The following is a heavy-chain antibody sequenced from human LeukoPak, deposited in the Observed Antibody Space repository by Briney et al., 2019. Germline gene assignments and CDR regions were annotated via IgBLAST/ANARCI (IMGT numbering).Heavy chain of an antibody. Sequence: SETLSLTCTVSGGSISSYYWCWIRQPPGKGLEWIGYIYYSGGTNYNPSLKSRVTISVDTSKNQFSLKLSSVTAADTAVYYCARHHYDFWSGYYYYYYGMDVWGQGTTVTVSS. CDR2: IYYSGGT. CDR1: GGSISSYY. V-gene: IGHV4-59*08. D-gene: IGHD3-3*01. CDR3: ARHHYDFWSGYYYYYYGMDV. J-gene: IGHJ6*02.